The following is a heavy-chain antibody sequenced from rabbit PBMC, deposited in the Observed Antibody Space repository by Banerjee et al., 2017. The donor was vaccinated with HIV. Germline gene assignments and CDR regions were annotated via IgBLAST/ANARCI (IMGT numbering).Heavy chain of an antibody. J-gene: IGHJ4*01. Sequence: QEQVVESGGALVKPEGSLTLTCTASGFSFSSSYYMCWVRQAPGKGLEWIACIYGGSSGSPFFSLLANCRFTISKTSSTSLSLLMTSLSPADTDSFFCARQGSYGAAYELWGPGTLVTVS. CDR3: ARQGSYGAAYEL. CDR2: IYGGSSGSP. D-gene: IGHD6-1*01. CDR1: GFSFSSSYY. V-gene: IGHV1S45*01.